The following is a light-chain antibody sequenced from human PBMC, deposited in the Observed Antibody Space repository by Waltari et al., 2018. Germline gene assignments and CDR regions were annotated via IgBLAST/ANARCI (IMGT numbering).Light chain of an antibody. CDR3: QHYDGFPWT. CDR2: KAS. J-gene: IGKJ1*01. Sequence: DIPMTQSPSTLSASVGDRVTINCRASQSISDWLAWYQQKPGKAPKLLIYKASDLESGVPSRFSGSGSGTEFTLTISSLQPDDFATYYCQHYDGFPWTFGQGTEVESK. V-gene: IGKV1-5*03. CDR1: QSISDW.